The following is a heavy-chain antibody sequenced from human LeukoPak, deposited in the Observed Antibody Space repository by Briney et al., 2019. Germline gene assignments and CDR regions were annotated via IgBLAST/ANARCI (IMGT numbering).Heavy chain of an antibody. Sequence: SETLSLTCTVSGASFTSNYWSWIQQPPGKGLEWIGYIYYSGTTTYNPSLERRVTMSVDMSKTQFSLRLNSVTATDTAVYYCARLDCGGDCYVDYWGQGTLVTVSS. CDR1: GASFTSNY. J-gene: IGHJ4*02. CDR2: IYYSGTT. CDR3: ARLDCGGDCYVDY. V-gene: IGHV4-59*08. D-gene: IGHD2-21*02.